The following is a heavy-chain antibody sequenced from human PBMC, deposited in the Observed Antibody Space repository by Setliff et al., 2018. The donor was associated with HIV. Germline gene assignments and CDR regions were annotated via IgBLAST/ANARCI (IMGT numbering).Heavy chain of an antibody. CDR1: GGFISSYY. D-gene: IGHD3-16*01. J-gene: IGHJ6*03. CDR3: ARVSYDYASYYMDV. Sequence: KTSETLSLTCSISGGFISSYYWTWIRQAPGKGLEWIGYIYKSGTTNYSPSLKSRVTISAGPSKNQFSLKLTSVTAADTAVYYCARVSYDYASYYMDVWGKGTTVTVSS. CDR2: IYKSGTT. V-gene: IGHV4-59*08.